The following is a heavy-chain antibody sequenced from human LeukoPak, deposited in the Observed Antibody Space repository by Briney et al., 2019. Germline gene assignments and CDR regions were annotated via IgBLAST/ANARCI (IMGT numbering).Heavy chain of an antibody. J-gene: IGHJ4*02. Sequence: LHTLSLTCAISGESVSSKSATWNWIRQSPSRGLEWLGRTYYRSKWYNDYALSVNSRITINPDTSKNQFSLQPNSVTPEDTAVYYCARLGSFEDYWGQGTLVTVSS. CDR3: ARLGSFEDY. D-gene: IGHD1-26*01. CDR1: GESVSSKSAT. CDR2: TYYRSKWYN. V-gene: IGHV6-1*01.